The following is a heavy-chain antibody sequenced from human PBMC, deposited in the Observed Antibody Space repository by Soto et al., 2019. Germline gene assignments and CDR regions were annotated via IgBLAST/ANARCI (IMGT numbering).Heavy chain of an antibody. Sequence: TLSLTCAVSGGSISSGGYSWSWIRQPPGKGLEWIGYIYHSGSTYYNPSLKSRVTISVDRSKNQFSLKLSSVTAADTAVYYCARAGEFDSRGYFYYWGQGTLVTVSS. CDR3: ARAGEFDSRGYFYY. CDR1: GGSISSGGYS. J-gene: IGHJ4*02. CDR2: IYHSGST. V-gene: IGHV4-30-2*01. D-gene: IGHD3-10*01.